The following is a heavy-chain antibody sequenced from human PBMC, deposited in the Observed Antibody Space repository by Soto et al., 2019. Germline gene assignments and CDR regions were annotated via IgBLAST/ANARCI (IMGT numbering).Heavy chain of an antibody. CDR3: ARDPDGNFWSGYSPDDYYYGMDF. Sequence: GGSLRLSCAASGFTFSSYAMHWVRQAPGKGLEWVAVISYDGSNKYYADSVKGRFTISRDNPKNMLYLQMNSLGAEDTAVYYCARDPDGNFWSGYSPDDYYYGMDFWGQGTTVTVSS. CDR1: GFTFSSYA. V-gene: IGHV3-30-3*01. D-gene: IGHD3-3*01. J-gene: IGHJ6*02. CDR2: ISYDGSNK.